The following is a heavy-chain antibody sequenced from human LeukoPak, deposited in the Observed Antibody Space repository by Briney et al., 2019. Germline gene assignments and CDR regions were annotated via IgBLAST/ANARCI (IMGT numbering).Heavy chain of an antibody. Sequence: GTLSLSCAASGFAFSDYYMSWIRQAPGKGPEWVSYLDSSSRYTNYADSVKGRFTISRDNAKNSLYLQMTSLRAEDTAVYYCARVEYYYGSGSYYGPDYWGQGTLVTVSS. D-gene: IGHD3-10*01. J-gene: IGHJ4*02. CDR1: GFAFSDYY. CDR2: LDSSSRYT. V-gene: IGHV3-11*05. CDR3: ARVEYYYGSGSYYGPDY.